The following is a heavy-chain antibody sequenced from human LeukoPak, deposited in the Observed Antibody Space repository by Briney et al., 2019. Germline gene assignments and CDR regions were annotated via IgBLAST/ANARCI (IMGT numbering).Heavy chain of an antibody. CDR2: ISSSSSTI. Sequence: GGSLRLSCAASGSTFSSYSMNWVRQAPGKGLEWVSYISSSSSTIYYADSVKGRFTISRDNAKNSLYLQMNSLRAEDTAVYYCASSTPGPYDYWGQGTLVTVSS. CDR1: GSTFSSYS. CDR3: ASSTPGPYDY. J-gene: IGHJ4*02. V-gene: IGHV3-48*04.